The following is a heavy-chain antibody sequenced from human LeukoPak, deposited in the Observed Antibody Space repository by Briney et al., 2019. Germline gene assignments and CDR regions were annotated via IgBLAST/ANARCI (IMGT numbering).Heavy chain of an antibody. V-gene: IGHV4-39*07. CDR3: AKDGGRSTVVIDY. CDR1: GGSISSSSYY. D-gene: IGHD4-23*01. J-gene: IGHJ4*02. Sequence: SETLSLTCTVSGGSISSSSYYWGWIRQPPGKGLEWIGSIYYSGSTYYNPSLKSRVTISVDTSKNQFSLKLSSVTAADTAVYYCAKDGGRSTVVIDYWGQGTLVTVSS. CDR2: IYYSGST.